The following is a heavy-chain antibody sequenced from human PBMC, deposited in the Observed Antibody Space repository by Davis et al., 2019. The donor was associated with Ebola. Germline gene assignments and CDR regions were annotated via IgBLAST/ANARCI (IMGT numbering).Heavy chain of an antibody. CDR1: GGSVSSGSYY. V-gene: IGHV4-39*01. CDR2: IYYSGST. Sequence: SETLSLTCTVSGGSVSSGSYYWSWIRQPPGQGLEWIVYIYYSGSTYYNPSLKSRVNISVDTSKNQFSLTLSSMTAADTAVYYCVSSGWFSNHFNFWGQGTLVTVSS. CDR3: VSSGWFSNHFNF. J-gene: IGHJ4*02. D-gene: IGHD6-19*01.